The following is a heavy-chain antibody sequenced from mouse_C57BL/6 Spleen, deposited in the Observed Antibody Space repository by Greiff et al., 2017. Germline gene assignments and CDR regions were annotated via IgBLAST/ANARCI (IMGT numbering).Heavy chain of an antibody. Sequence: EVQVVESGGGLVKPGGSLKLSCAASGFTFSSYAMSWVRQTPEKRLEWVATISDGGSYTYYPDNVKGRFTISRDNAKNNLYLQMSHLKSEDTAMYYCARDRGGNYVDAMDYWGQGTSVTVSS. J-gene: IGHJ4*01. CDR1: GFTFSSYA. CDR2: ISDGGSYT. V-gene: IGHV5-4*01. CDR3: ARDRGGNYVDAMDY. D-gene: IGHD2-1*01.